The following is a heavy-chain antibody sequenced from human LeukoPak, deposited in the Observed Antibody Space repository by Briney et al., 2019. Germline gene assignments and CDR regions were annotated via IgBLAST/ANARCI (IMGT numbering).Heavy chain of an antibody. D-gene: IGHD3-3*01. V-gene: IGHV3-7*03. J-gene: IGHJ4*02. CDR1: GFTFGKYW. CDR2: IKLDGSEK. CDR3: ARDQYDTWSRRGNFDS. Sequence: GGSLRLPCVASGFTFGKYWMSLVRQAPGKGLEWVANIKLDGSEKNYVDSVKGRFTISRDNTKNSLYLQMNSLRVEDTAVLYCARDQYDTWSRRGNFDSWGQGTLVIVSS.